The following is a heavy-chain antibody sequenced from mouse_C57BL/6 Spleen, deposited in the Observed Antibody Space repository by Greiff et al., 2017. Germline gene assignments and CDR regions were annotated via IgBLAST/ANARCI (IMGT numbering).Heavy chain of an antibody. D-gene: IGHD4-1*01. Sequence: EVQLVESEGGLVQPGSSMKLSCTASGFTFSDYYMAWVRQVPEKGLEWVANINYDGSSTYYLDSLKSRFIISRDNAKNILYLQMSSLKSEDTATYYCARDWDGEYFDYWGQGTTLTVSS. J-gene: IGHJ2*01. CDR2: INYDGSST. V-gene: IGHV5-16*01. CDR1: GFTFSDYY. CDR3: ARDWDGEYFDY.